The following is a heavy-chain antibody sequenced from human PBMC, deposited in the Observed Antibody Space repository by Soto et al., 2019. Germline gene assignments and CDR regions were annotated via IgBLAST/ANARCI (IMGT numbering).Heavy chain of an antibody. CDR2: IIPILGIA. Sequence: SVKVSCKASGDTFSSHTISWARQAPGQGLEWMGRIIPILGIANYPQKFQGRVTITADRSTSTAYMELSSLRSEDTAVYYCARDRYCSTTTCWSYNWFDPWGQGTLVTV. D-gene: IGHD2-2*01. V-gene: IGHV1-69*04. J-gene: IGHJ5*02. CDR3: ARDRYCSTTTCWSYNWFDP. CDR1: GDTFSSHT.